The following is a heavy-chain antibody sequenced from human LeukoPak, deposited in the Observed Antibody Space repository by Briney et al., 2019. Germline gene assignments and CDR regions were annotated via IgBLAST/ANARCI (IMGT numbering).Heavy chain of an antibody. Sequence: SETLSLTCTVSGGSISRYYWSWIRQPPGKGLEWIGYIYYSGSTTYNPSLKSRVTISVDTSKNHFSLKLSSVTAADTAVYYCARAGQGDFWSGLRYFDYWGQGALVTVSS. CDR2: IYYSGST. D-gene: IGHD3-3*01. V-gene: IGHV4-59*01. J-gene: IGHJ4*02. CDR3: ARAGQGDFWSGLRYFDY. CDR1: GGSISRYY.